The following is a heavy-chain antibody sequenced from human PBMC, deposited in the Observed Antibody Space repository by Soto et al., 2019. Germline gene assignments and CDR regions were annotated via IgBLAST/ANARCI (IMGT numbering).Heavy chain of an antibody. D-gene: IGHD3-22*01. J-gene: IGHJ5*02. V-gene: IGHV1-69*06. Sequence: GASVKVSCKASGGTFSSYAISWVRQAPGQGLEWMGGIIPIFGTANYAQKFQGRVTITADKSTSTAYMELSSLRSEDTAVYYCARNPLRNYYDGFDPWGQGTLVTVSS. CDR3: ARNPLRNYYDGFDP. CDR2: IIPIFGTA. CDR1: GGTFSSYA.